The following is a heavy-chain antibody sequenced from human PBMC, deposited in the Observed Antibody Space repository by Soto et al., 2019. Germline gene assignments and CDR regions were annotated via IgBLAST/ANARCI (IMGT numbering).Heavy chain of an antibody. Sequence: EVQLLESGGGLVQPGGSLRLSCKASGFTFSSYAMSWVRQAPGKELEWVSTISGNSGKTNYAESVKGRFSISRDNSKNTVHLQLDSLRAEDTAVYFCAKLGFVLMELYYFHQWGHGTLVTVSS. V-gene: IGHV3-23*01. D-gene: IGHD2-8*01. CDR3: AKLGFVLMELYYFHQ. J-gene: IGHJ4*01. CDR1: GFTFSSYA. CDR2: ISGNSGKT.